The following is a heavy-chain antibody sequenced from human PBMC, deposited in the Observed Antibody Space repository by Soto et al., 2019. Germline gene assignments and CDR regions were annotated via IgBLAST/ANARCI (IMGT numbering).Heavy chain of an antibody. D-gene: IGHD5-12*01. J-gene: IGHJ4*02. V-gene: IGHV4-39*01. Sequence: PSETLSLTCTVSGGSISSSSYYWGWIRQPPGKGLEWIGSIYYSGSTYYNPSLKSRVTISVDTSKNQFSLKLSSVTAADTAVYYCARLGGYILSQRGLDYWGQGTLVTVSS. CDR1: GGSISSSSYY. CDR2: IYYSGST. CDR3: ARLGGYILSQRGLDY.